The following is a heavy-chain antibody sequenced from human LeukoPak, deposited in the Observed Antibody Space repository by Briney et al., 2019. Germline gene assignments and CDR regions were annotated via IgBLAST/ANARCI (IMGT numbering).Heavy chain of an antibody. CDR1: GGTNVA. Sequence: GSSVKVSCKASGGTNVAISWVRQAPGHELEWMGGIITHFGTPDYSQKFQGRVTITADESTGTAYMELSSLRSEDTAVYYCASTPSLYDRSGQFDYWGQGTLVTVSS. D-gene: IGHD3-22*01. J-gene: IGHJ4*02. CDR3: ASTPSLYDRSGQFDY. V-gene: IGHV1-69*01. CDR2: IITHFGTP.